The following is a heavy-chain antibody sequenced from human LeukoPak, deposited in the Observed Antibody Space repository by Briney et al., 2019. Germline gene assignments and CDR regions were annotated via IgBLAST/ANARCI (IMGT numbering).Heavy chain of an antibody. J-gene: IGHJ4*02. CDR3: ARRNDFGI. Sequence: SETLSLTCTVSGGSISGDHWNWIRQPPGKGLEWIGYVYSSGNTNYNPSLKSRVTISIDTSKNQFSLKLSSVTAADTAVYYCARRNDFGIWGQGTLVTVSS. V-gene: IGHV4-59*08. CDR2: VYSSGNT. D-gene: IGHD3/OR15-3a*01. CDR1: GGSISGDH.